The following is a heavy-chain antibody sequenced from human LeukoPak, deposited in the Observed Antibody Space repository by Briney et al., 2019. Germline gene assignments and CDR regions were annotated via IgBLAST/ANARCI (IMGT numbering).Heavy chain of an antibody. Sequence: GGSLRLSCAASGFTFSSYGMHWVRQAPGKGLEWVAFIRYDGSNKYYADSVKRRFTISRDDSKNTLYLQMNSLRAEDTAVYYCAKEGGLLWDYFDYWGQGTLVTVSS. CDR3: AKEGGLLWDYFDY. V-gene: IGHV3-30*02. D-gene: IGHD3-16*01. J-gene: IGHJ4*02. CDR1: GFTFSSYG. CDR2: IRYDGSNK.